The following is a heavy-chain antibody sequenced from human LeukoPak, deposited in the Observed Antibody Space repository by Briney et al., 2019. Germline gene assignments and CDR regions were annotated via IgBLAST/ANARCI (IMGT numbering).Heavy chain of an antibody. J-gene: IGHJ4*02. CDR3: AKDPRVGSRVATPCH. CDR1: GFTFTSYA. CDR2: ISGSGGST. Sequence: PGGSLRLSCAASGFTFTSYAMSWVRQAPGKGLEWVSAISGSGGSTCYADSVKGRFTISRDNSKGTLFLQMNSLRAEDTAVYYCAKDPRVGSRVATPCHWGQGTLVTVSS. D-gene: IGHD5-24*01. V-gene: IGHV3-23*01.